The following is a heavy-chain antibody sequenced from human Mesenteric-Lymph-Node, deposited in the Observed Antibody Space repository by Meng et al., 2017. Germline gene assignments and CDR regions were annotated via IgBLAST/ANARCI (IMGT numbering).Heavy chain of an antibody. D-gene: IGHD6-19*01. CDR2: IKPDGSEQ. J-gene: IGHJ3*01. V-gene: IGHV3-7*01. CDR3: ARIAVSGNDGFDV. CDR1: RFTFSSYW. Sequence: GESLKISCAASRFTFSSYWMNWVRQAPGKGLEWVANIKPDGSEQDYVDSVKGRFTISRDNAKNSLYLQLNSLRAEDTAVYYCARIAVSGNDGFDVWGQGTMVTVSS.